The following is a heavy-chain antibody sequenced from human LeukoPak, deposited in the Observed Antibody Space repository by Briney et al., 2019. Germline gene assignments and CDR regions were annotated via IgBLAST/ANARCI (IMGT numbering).Heavy chain of an antibody. J-gene: IGHJ4*02. CDR1: XYXXXXXX. V-gene: IGHV5-10-1*01. Sequence: GESLKISCKGXXYXXXXXXXXXXXXXPXXXXEXXGXXDXXDSXTNYSPSXXGHVTISADKSISTAYLQWSSLKASDTAMYYCAISSTSPLSYWGQGTLVTVSS. CDR2: XDXXDSXT. CDR3: AISSTSPLSY. D-gene: IGHD2-2*01.